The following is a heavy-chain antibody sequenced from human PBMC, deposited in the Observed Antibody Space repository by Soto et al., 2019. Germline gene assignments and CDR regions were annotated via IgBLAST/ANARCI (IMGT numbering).Heavy chain of an antibody. CDR1: GYTFTNYW. CDR3: AASIFYYGMDV. CDR2: IYPGDSDT. J-gene: IGHJ6*02. V-gene: IGHV5-51*01. Sequence: PGETLKISCKGSGYTFTNYWIGWVRQMPGKGLEWMGIIYPGDSDTKYNPSFQGQVTISADKSITTTYLQWSSLKASDTAIYYCAASIFYYGMDVWGQGTTVTVSS.